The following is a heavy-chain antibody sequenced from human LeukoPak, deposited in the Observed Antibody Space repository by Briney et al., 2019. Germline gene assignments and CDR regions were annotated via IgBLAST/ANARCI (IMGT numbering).Heavy chain of an antibody. CDR3: ARGNANGEGSSSSPAVPIYYYYMDV. V-gene: IGHV3-11*01. D-gene: IGHD6-6*01. J-gene: IGHJ6*03. Sequence: GGSLRLSCAASGFTFSDYYMSWIRQAPGKGLEWVSYISSSGSTIYYADSVKGRFTISRDNAKNSLYLQMNSLRAEDTAVYYCARGNANGEGSSSSPAVPIYYYYMDVWGKGTTVTVSS. CDR2: ISSSGSTI. CDR1: GFTFSDYY.